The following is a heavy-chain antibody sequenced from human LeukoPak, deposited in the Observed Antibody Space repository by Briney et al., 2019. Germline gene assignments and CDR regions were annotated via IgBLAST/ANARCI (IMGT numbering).Heavy chain of an antibody. J-gene: IGHJ4*02. Sequence: GGSLRLSCAASGFTASGNYMIWVRQAPAMGLEWVSVIYSAGSTYYADSVKGRFTISRDISENTLFLQVNSLRAEDTAVYYCASGRAGLQLPYWGQGTLVTVSS. CDR2: IYSAGST. V-gene: IGHV3-66*01. D-gene: IGHD5-18*01. CDR3: ASGRAGLQLPY. CDR1: GFTASGNY.